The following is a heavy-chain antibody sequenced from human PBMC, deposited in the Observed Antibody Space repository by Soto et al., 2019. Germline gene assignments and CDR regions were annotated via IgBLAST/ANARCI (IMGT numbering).Heavy chain of an antibody. Sequence: GASVKVSCKVSGYTLSEVSMYWVRQTPGKGLEWMGGFDPEDGEKIYAQKFQGRVTVTEDTATDTGYMELSSLGSEDTAVYYCVISDSSGYSFDYWGQGALVTVSS. D-gene: IGHD3-22*01. J-gene: IGHJ4*02. V-gene: IGHV1-24*01. CDR3: VISDSSGYSFDY. CDR1: GYTLSEVS. CDR2: FDPEDGEK.